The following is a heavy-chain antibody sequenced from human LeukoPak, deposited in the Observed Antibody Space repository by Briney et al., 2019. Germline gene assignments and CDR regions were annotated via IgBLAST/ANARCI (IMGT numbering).Heavy chain of an antibody. Sequence: PGRSLRLSCAASGFTFSSYGMHWVRQAPGKGLEWVAVIWYDGSNKYYADSVKGRFTISRDNSKNTLYLQMNSLRAEDTAVYYCARGGTLYDSSGYSDYWGQGTLVTVSS. CDR2: IWYDGSNK. CDR1: GFTFSSYG. J-gene: IGHJ4*02. CDR3: ARGGTLYDSSGYSDY. D-gene: IGHD3-22*01. V-gene: IGHV3-33*01.